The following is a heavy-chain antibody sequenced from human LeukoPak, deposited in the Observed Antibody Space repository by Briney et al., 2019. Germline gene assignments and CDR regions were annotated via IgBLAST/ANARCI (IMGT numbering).Heavy chain of an antibody. CDR2: IKQDGSEK. CDR3: ARDGAYYDFWSAYYYYYMDV. Sequence: GGSLRLSCAASGFTFSSYWMSWVRQAPGKGLEWVANIKQDGSEKYYVDSVKGRFTISRDNAKNSLYLQMNSLRAEDTAVYYCARDGAYYDFWSAYYYYYMDVWGKGTTVTVSS. D-gene: IGHD3-3*01. CDR1: GFTFSSYW. J-gene: IGHJ6*03. V-gene: IGHV3-7*01.